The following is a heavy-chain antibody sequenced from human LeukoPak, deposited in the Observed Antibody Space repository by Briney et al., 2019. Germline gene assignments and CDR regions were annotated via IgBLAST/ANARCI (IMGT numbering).Heavy chain of an antibody. CDR1: GYGFTSYW. V-gene: IGHV5-10-1*01. CDR2: IDPSDSYT. D-gene: IGHD1-26*01. J-gene: IGHJ5*02. Sequence: GESLRISCKGSGYGFTSYWISWVRQMPGEGLEWMGRIDPSDSYTNYSPSFQGHVAISADKSISTAYLQWSSLKVSDTAMYYCARTPPSGGSERNWFDPWGQGTLVTVSS. CDR3: ARTPPSGGSERNWFDP.